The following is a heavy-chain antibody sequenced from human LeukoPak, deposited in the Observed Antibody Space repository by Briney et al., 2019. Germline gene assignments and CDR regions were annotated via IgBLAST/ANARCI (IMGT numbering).Heavy chain of an antibody. J-gene: IGHJ4*02. CDR2: INPNSGGT. Sequence: GASVKVSCKASGYTFTGYYMHWVRQAPGQGLEWMGWINPNSGGTNYAQKFQGRVTMTRDTSISTAYMELSRLRSDDTAVYYCAREVGTYYYDSSGYPYLDYWGQGTLVTVSS. CDR1: GYTFTGYY. CDR3: AREVGTYYYDSSGYPYLDY. V-gene: IGHV1-2*02. D-gene: IGHD3-22*01.